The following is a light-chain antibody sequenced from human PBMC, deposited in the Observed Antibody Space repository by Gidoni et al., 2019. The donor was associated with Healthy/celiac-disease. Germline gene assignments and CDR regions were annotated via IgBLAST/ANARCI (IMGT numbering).Light chain of an antibody. CDR1: QGISSC. CDR3: QQLSSSPLT. V-gene: IGKV1-9*01. Sequence: DIQLTQSPSFLSASVGDRVTITCRASQGISSCLAWYQQKPGKAPKLLIYAASTLQGGVPSRFSGSGSGTEFTLTISSLQPEDFATYSCQQLSSSPLTFGPGTKVDIK. CDR2: AAS. J-gene: IGKJ3*01.